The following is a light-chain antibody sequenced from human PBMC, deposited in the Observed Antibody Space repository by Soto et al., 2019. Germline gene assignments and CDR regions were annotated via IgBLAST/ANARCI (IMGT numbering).Light chain of an antibody. CDR1: SSNIGAGYD. CDR3: QSYDSSLSASV. V-gene: IGLV1-40*01. CDR2: GSS. J-gene: IGLJ2*01. Sequence: QSVLTQPPSVSGAPGQRVTISCTGRSSNIGAGYDVHWYQQLPGTAPKLLIYGSSNRPSGVPDRFSGSKSGTSASLAITGLQAEDEADYYCQSYDSSLSASVFVGGITLTVL.